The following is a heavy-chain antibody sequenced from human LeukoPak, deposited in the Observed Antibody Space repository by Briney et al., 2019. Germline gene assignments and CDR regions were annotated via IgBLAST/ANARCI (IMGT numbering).Heavy chain of an antibody. D-gene: IGHD2-21*01. CDR2: IYYSGST. V-gene: IGHV4-39*01. Sequence: SSETLSLTCTVSGGSISSSSYYWGWIRQPPGKGLEWIGSIYYSGSTYYNPSLKSRVTISVDTSKNQFSLKLSSVTAADTAVYYCARHVWYLWLQNWFDPWGQGTLVTVSS. CDR1: GGSISSSSYY. CDR3: ARHVWYLWLQNWFDP. J-gene: IGHJ5*02.